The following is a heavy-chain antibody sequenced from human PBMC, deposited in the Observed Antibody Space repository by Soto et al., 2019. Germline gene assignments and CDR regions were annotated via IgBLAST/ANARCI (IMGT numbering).Heavy chain of an antibody. Sequence: ASVKVSCKASGGTFSSYAISWVRQAPGQGLEWMGGIIPIFGTANYAQKFQGRVTITADESTSTAYMELSSLRSEDTAVYYCAREREYSSGWFDYWGQGTLVTVSS. J-gene: IGHJ4*02. D-gene: IGHD6-19*01. CDR3: AREREYSSGWFDY. V-gene: IGHV1-69*13. CDR1: GGTFSSYA. CDR2: IIPIFGTA.